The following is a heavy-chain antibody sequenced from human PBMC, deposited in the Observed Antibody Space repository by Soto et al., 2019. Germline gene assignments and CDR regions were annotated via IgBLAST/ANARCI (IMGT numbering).Heavy chain of an antibody. CDR3: ARGRLRGRDRLGAFDI. D-gene: IGHD6-25*01. Sequence: PSETLSLTCAVYGASLSDNYCNWLRQPPGKGLEWIGEINHSGSTNYNPSLKSRVTISVDTSKNQFSLKLSSVTAADTAVYYCARGRLRGRDRLGAFDIWGQGTMVTVSS. J-gene: IGHJ3*02. CDR2: INHSGST. V-gene: IGHV4-34*01. CDR1: GASLSDNY.